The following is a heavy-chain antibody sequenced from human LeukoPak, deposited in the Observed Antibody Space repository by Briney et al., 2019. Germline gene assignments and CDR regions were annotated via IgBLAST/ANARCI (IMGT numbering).Heavy chain of an antibody. V-gene: IGHV4-39*01. CDR3: ARQRYSSGWDDY. CDR1: GGSINSGSNY. D-gene: IGHD6-19*01. CDR2: INYSGST. J-gene: IGHJ4*02. Sequence: SETLSLTCTVSGGSINSGSNYWGWIRQPPGTGLEWIGSINYSGSTHYDPSLESRVTISVDTSKNQFSLKLSSVTAADTAVYYCARQRYSSGWDDYWGQGTLVTVSS.